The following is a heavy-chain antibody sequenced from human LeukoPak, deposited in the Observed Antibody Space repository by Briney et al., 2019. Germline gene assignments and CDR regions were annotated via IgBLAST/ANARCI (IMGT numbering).Heavy chain of an antibody. CDR2: IYYSGST. CDR3: ARGASGYSYG. J-gene: IGHJ4*02. D-gene: IGHD5-18*01. CDR1: GGSISSFY. Sequence: SETLSLTCTVSGGSISSFYWSWIRQPPGKGLEWIGYIYYSGSTNYNPSLKSRVTISIDTSKNQFSLNLSSVTAADTAVYYCARGASGYSYGWGQGTLVTVSS. V-gene: IGHV4-59*01.